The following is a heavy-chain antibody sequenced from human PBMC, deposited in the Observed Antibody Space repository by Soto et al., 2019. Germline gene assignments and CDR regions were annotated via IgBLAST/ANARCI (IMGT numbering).Heavy chain of an antibody. J-gene: IGHJ5*02. V-gene: IGHV4-31*03. CDR1: GGSISSGAYY. CDR2: ISHRGTA. D-gene: IGHD6-13*01. Sequence: PSETLSLTCTVSGGSISSGAYYWGWIRQHPGKGLEWIGYISHRGTAYYTPSLKSRVSLSVDPSKSQFSLNVTSLTAADTAVYYCARLSATGTRWFDPWGPGTLVTVSS. CDR3: ARLSATGTRWFDP.